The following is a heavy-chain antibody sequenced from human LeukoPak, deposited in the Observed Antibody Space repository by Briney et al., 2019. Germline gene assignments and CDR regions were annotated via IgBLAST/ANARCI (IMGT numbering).Heavy chain of an antibody. D-gene: IGHD2-2*01. CDR3: AKLGGYCSSTSCYPEDYMDV. Sequence: GGSLRLSCAASGFTFSSYGMHWVRQAPGKGLEWVAVIWYDGSNKYYADSVKGRFTISRDNSKSTLYLQMNSLRAEDTAVYYCAKLGGYCSSTSCYPEDYMDVWGKGTTVTVSS. CDR2: IWYDGSNK. V-gene: IGHV3-33*06. J-gene: IGHJ6*03. CDR1: GFTFSSYG.